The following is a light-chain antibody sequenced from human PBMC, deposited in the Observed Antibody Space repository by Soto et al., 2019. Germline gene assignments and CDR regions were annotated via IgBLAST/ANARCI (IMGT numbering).Light chain of an antibody. Sequence: DIQMTQSPSTLSASVGDKVTITCRASQSINGWLDWYQQKPGKAPKLLIYKASSLESGVPSRFSGSGSGTEFTLTISSLQPDDFATFYCQQYNNYGSWTFGQGTKVDIK. CDR3: QQYNNYGSWT. V-gene: IGKV1-5*03. CDR2: KAS. CDR1: QSINGW. J-gene: IGKJ1*01.